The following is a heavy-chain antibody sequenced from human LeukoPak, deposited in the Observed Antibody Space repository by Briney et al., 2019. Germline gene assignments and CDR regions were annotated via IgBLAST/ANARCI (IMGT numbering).Heavy chain of an antibody. Sequence: ASVKVSCKASGYTFTSYGISWVRQAPGQGLEWMGWISAYNGNTNYAQKLQGRVTMTTDTSTSTAYMELRSLRSDDTAVYYCAREELDNPETEIAVAGTGFDYWGQGTLVTVSS. D-gene: IGHD6-19*01. J-gene: IGHJ4*02. CDR2: ISAYNGNT. CDR3: AREELDNPETEIAVAGTGFDY. CDR1: GYTFTSYG. V-gene: IGHV1-18*01.